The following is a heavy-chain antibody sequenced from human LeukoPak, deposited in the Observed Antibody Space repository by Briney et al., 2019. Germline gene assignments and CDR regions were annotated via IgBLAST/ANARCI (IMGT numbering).Heavy chain of an antibody. Sequence: GESLKASCKGSGYNFPNYWIGWVRQMPGKGLEGMGIIYPGDSDTRYSPSFQGLVTISSDKSISTAYLQWSSLAASDTAMYYCAGPVAATGSYYFDDWGQGTLVTVSS. V-gene: IGHV5-51*01. J-gene: IGHJ4*02. CDR1: GYNFPNYW. CDR2: IYPGDSDT. D-gene: IGHD6-13*01. CDR3: AGPVAATGSYYFDD.